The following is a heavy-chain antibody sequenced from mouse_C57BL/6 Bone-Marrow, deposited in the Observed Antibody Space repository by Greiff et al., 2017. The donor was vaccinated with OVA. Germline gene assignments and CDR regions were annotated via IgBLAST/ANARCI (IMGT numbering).Heavy chain of an antibody. J-gene: IGHJ2*01. CDR1: GFNIKDDY. V-gene: IGHV14-4*01. Sequence: DVKLQESGAELVRPGASVKLSCTASGFNIKDDYMHWVKQRPEQGLEWIGWIDPENGDTEYASKFQGKATITADTSSNTAYLQLSRLTSEDTAVYYCTTGRFITTVVGVDYWGQGTTLTVSS. CDR2: IDPENGDT. D-gene: IGHD1-1*01. CDR3: TTGRFITTVVGVDY.